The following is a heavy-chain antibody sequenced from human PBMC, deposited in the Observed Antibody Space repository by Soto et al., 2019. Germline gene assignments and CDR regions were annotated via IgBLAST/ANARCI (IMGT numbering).Heavy chain of an antibody. V-gene: IGHV3-33*01. CDR3: ARAWYSSGWYGFDY. CDR2: IWYDGSNK. Sequence: QVPLVESGGGVVQPGRSLRLPCAASGFTFSSYGMHWVRQAPGKGLEWVAVIWYDGSNKYYADSVKGRFTISRDNSKNTLYLQMNSLRAEDTAVYYCARAWYSSGWYGFDYWGQGTLVTVSS. J-gene: IGHJ4*02. D-gene: IGHD6-19*01. CDR1: GFTFSSYG.